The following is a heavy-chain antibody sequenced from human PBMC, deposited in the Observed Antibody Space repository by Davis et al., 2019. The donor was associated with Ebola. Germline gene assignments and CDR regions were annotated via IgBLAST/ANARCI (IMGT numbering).Heavy chain of an antibody. J-gene: IGHJ6*02. Sequence: MPGGSLRLSCTVSGASISSRSYYWGWIRQPPGKGLEWVGSFSYGDNTHYYNPSLRSRVTISVDTSKNQFSLKLSSVTAADTAVYYCARVIGHYDFWSGSISDYGLDVWGQGTTVTVSS. CDR3: ARVIGHYDFWSGSISDYGLDV. CDR1: GASISSRSYY. D-gene: IGHD3-3*01. V-gene: IGHV4-39*07. CDR2: FSYGDNT.